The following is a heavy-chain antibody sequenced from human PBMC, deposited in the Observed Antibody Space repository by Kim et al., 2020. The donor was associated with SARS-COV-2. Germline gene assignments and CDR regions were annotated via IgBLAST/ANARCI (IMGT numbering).Heavy chain of an antibody. CDR2: ISSSSSYT. J-gene: IGHJ6*02. Sequence: GGSLRLSCAASGFTFSDYYMSWIRQAPGKGLEWVSYISSSSSYTNYADSVKGRFTISRDNAKNSLYLQMNSLRAEDTAVYYCARDGGKGYYYYGMDVWGQGTTLTVSS. CDR1: GFTFSDYY. CDR3: ARDGGKGYYYYGMDV. V-gene: IGHV3-11*06. D-gene: IGHD2-15*01.